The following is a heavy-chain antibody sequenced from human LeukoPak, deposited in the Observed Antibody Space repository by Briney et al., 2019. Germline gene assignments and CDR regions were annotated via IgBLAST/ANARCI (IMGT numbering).Heavy chain of an antibody. V-gene: IGHV4-59*08. CDR3: ARHLVYGSGTQPYFDY. J-gene: IGHJ4*02. D-gene: IGHD3-10*01. CDR1: GGSISSYY. CDR2: IYYSGST. Sequence: NPSETLCLTCTVSGGSISSYYWSWIRQPPGKGLEWIAYIYYSGSTNYNPSLKSRVTISVDTSKNQFSLKLYSVTAADTAVYYCARHLVYGSGTQPYFDYWGQGTLVTVSS.